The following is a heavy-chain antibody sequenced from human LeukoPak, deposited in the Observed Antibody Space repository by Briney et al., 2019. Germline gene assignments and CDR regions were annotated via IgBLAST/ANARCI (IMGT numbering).Heavy chain of an antibody. J-gene: IGHJ3*02. D-gene: IGHD3-22*01. CDR2: INWNGGST. Sequence: GGSLRLSCAASGFTFDDYGMSWVRQAPGKGLEWVSGINWNGGSTGYADSVKGRSTISRDNAKRSLYLQMNSLRVEDTALYYCARPTTYDSSGYAFNIWGRGTMVTVSS. CDR1: GFTFDDYG. CDR3: ARPTTYDSSGYAFNI. V-gene: IGHV3-20*04.